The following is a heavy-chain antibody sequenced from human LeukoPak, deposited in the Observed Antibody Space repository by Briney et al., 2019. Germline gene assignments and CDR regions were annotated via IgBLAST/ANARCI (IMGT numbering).Heavy chain of an antibody. CDR2: INHSGGT. CDR3: ASLITMIDH. D-gene: IGHD3-22*01. Sequence: SETLSLTCVVYGEPFSGYYWSWIRQPPGKGLEWIGEINHSGGTNYNPSLKSRVTISVDTSKNQISLELRSVAAADTAVYYCASLITMIDHWGQGTLVTVSS. CDR1: GEPFSGYY. J-gene: IGHJ5*02. V-gene: IGHV4-34*01.